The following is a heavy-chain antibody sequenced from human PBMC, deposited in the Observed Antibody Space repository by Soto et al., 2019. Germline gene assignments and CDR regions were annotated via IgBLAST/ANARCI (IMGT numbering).Heavy chain of an antibody. Sequence: EFGSTLVHPTQTLTLPCCFSGFSLSTSGVCVGLILQPPGKALEWLALLYWTDDKRYSPSLKSRLTIINDISKNRAVLTLTNMMPVDTAAYYCTQVPRRGYKDSHGDFSACSFDYWGQGTLVTVS. D-gene: IGHD3-22*01. CDR2: LYWTDDK. CDR3: TQVPRRGYKDSHGDFSACSFDY. J-gene: IGHJ4*02. CDR1: GFSLSTSGVC. V-gene: IGHV2-5*01.